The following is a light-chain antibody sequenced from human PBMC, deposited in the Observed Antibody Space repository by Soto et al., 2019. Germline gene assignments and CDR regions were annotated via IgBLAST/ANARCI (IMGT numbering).Light chain of an antibody. J-gene: IGKJ4*01. V-gene: IGKV1-39*01. CDR2: AAS. CDR1: QSISSH. Sequence: DIQMTQSPSSLSASVGDRVTITCRASQSISSHLNWYQQKPGKAPKLLIYAASSLQSGVPSRFSGSGSGTVFTLTISSLQPEDFATYYCQQSYSTPLTFGGGTKVEIK. CDR3: QQSYSTPLT.